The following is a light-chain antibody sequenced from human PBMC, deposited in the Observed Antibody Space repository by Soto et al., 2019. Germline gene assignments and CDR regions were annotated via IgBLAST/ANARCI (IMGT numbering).Light chain of an antibody. CDR2: AAS. J-gene: IGKJ4*01. V-gene: IGKV1-39*01. CDR1: QSISNY. CDR3: QQSYHPPLT. Sequence: DIEMTQSPSSLSASLGDRVTITCRASQSISNYLNWYQHKPGKAPKLLIYAASSLQSGVPTRFSGSGSGTDFTLTISSLQPEDFATYYYQQSYHPPLTFGGGTKVEIK.